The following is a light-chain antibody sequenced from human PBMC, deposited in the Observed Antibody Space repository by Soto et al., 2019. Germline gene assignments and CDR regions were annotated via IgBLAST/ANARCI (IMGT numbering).Light chain of an antibody. CDR1: QSVSSNF. J-gene: IGKJ4*01. CDR2: GTS. V-gene: IGKV3-20*01. CDR3: NQSSSSIT. Sequence: EIVLTQSPGTLSLSPGERATLSCRASQSVSSNFLAWYQLRPGQAPRLLIYGTSSRATGIPDRFSGSGSGTYVTLTISRLEPEDFAVYFCNQSSSSITFGGGTKVEVK.